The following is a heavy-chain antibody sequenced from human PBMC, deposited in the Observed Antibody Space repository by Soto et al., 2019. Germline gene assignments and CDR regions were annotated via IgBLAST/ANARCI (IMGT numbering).Heavy chain of an antibody. D-gene: IGHD6-19*01. CDR1: GFTFSSYD. V-gene: IGHV3-13*01. J-gene: IGHJ3*02. Sequence: GSLRLSCAASGFTFSSYDMHWVRQATGKGLEWVSAIGTAGDTYYPGSVKGRFTISRENAKNSLYLQMNSLRAEDTAVYYCARERIAVAGTGAFDIWGQGTMVTVSS. CDR3: ARERIAVAGTGAFDI. CDR2: IGTAGDT.